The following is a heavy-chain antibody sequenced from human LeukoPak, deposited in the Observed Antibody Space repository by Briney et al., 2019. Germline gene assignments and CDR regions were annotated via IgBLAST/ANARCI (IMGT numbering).Heavy chain of an antibody. CDR1: GYTLTELS. Sequence: ASVKVSCKVSGYTLTELSMHWVRQAPGKGLEWMGGFDPEDGETIYAQKLQGRVTMTEDTSTDTAYMELSSLRSEDTAVYYCATYRRDYYDSSGYYLAWFDPWGQGTLSPSPQ. D-gene: IGHD3-22*01. CDR3: ATYRRDYYDSSGYYLAWFDP. V-gene: IGHV1-24*01. J-gene: IGHJ5*02. CDR2: FDPEDGET.